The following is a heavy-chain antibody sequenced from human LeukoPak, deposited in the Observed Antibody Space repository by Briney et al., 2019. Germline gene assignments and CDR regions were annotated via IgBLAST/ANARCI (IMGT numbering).Heavy chain of an antibody. CDR1: GGSISRQY. CDR3: ARGVGKRYDY. D-gene: IGHD1-26*01. Sequence: SETLSLTCTVSGGSISRQYWIWIRQPPGKGLEWIGYIYYSGSTNYNPSLKSRVTISVDTSKNQFSLKLSSVTAADTAVYYCARGVGKRYDYWGQGTLVTVSS. V-gene: IGHV4-59*11. CDR2: IYYSGST. J-gene: IGHJ4*02.